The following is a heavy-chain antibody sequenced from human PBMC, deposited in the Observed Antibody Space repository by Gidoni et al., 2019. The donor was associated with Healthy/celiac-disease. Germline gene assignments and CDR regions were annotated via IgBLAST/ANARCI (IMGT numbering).Heavy chain of an antibody. D-gene: IGHD3-9*01. J-gene: IGHJ4*02. V-gene: IGHV1-69*01. CDR3: ASAVGRYYDILTGSYYFDY. CDR1: GGTFSSYA. CDR2: IIPIFGTA. Sequence: QVQLVQSGAEVMKPGSSVKVSCMASGGTFSSYAISWVRQDPGQGLEWMGGIIPIFGTANYAQKYQSRVTITADESTSTAYMELSSLRSEDTAVYYCASAVGRYYDILTGSYYFDYWGQGTLVTVSS.